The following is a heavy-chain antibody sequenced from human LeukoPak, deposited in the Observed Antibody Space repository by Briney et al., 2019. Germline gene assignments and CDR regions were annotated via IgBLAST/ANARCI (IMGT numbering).Heavy chain of an antibody. J-gene: IGHJ6*03. D-gene: IGHD2-2*01. V-gene: IGHV4-59*08. CDR2: LYYSGST. CDR3: AGAGTGYCSSTSCSNYMDV. CDR1: GGSISSYY. Sequence: PSETLSLTCTVSGGSISSYYWSWIRQPPGKGLEWIGYLYYSGSTNYNPSLKSRVTISVDTSKNQFSLKLSSVTAADTAVYYCAGAGTGYCSSTSCSNYMDVWGKGTTVTVSS.